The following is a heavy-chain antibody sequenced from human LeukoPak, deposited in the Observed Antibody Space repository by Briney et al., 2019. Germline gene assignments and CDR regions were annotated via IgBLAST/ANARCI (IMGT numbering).Heavy chain of an antibody. J-gene: IGHJ5*02. V-gene: IGHV3-30*04. CDR3: ARASQSSWYFFDVFGVGPNWFDP. CDR1: GFTFSSYA. D-gene: IGHD6-13*01. CDR2: ISYDGSNK. Sequence: GGSLRLSCAASGFTFSSYAMHWVRQAPGKGLEWVAVISYDGSNKYYADSVKGRFTISRDNSKNTLYLQMNSLRAEDTAVYYCARASQSSWYFFDVFGVGPNWFDPWGQGTLVTVSS.